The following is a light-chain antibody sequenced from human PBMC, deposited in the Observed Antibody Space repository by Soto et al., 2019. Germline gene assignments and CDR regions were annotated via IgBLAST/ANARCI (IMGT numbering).Light chain of an antibody. CDR1: SNDVGHSSF. CDR3: NAQADNGKHV. CDR2: EVS. Sequence: QSVLTQPPSASGSPGQSVTISCTGNSNDVGHSSFISWYQQHPGKGPKLIIYEVSKRPSGFPDRFSGSKSGNTASLSVSGLQDEDEADYFCNAQADNGKHVFGTGTELTVL. J-gene: IGLJ1*01. V-gene: IGLV2-8*01.